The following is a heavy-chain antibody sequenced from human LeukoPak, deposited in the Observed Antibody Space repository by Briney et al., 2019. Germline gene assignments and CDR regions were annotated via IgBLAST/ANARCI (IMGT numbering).Heavy chain of an antibody. CDR2: VGIAADT. Sequence: GGSLRLSCAASGFTFSDHAMHWVRQAPGKGLEWVSAVGIAADTFYPGSVKGRFTISRENAKNSLYLQMNSLRVEDTAVYYCVRQKKSHGNFDYWGQGTLITVSS. CDR3: VRQKKSHGNFDY. J-gene: IGHJ4*02. V-gene: IGHV3-13*01. CDR1: GFTFSDHA. D-gene: IGHD1-26*01.